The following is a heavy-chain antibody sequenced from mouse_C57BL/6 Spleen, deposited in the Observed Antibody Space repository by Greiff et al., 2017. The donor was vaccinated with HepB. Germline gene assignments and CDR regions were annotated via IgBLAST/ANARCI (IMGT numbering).Heavy chain of an antibody. V-gene: IGHV6-3*01. D-gene: IGHD4-1*01. J-gene: IGHJ4*01. CDR3: TVSQLTGVLAMDY. CDR1: GFTFSNYW. CDR2: IRLKSDNYAT. Sequence: EVKLEESGGGLVQPGGSMKLSCVASGFTFSNYWMNWVRQSPEKGLEWVAQIRLKSDNYATHYAESVKGRFTISRDDSKSSVYLQMNNLRAEDTGIYYCTVSQLTGVLAMDYWGQGTSVTVSS.